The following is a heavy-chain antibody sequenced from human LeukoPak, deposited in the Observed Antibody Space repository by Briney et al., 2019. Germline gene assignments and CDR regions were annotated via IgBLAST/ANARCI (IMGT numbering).Heavy chain of an antibody. CDR1: GFTVSSNE. Sequence: PGGSLRLSCAASGFTVSSNEMSWVRQSPGKGLEWVSSISGGSTYYADSRKGKFTISRDNSKNTLHPQMNSLRAEDTAASSTSCYTGFRVDYWGQGTLVTVSS. J-gene: IGHJ4*02. CDR3: SCYTGFRVDY. D-gene: IGHD2-2*02. CDR2: ISGGST. V-gene: IGHV3-38-3*01.